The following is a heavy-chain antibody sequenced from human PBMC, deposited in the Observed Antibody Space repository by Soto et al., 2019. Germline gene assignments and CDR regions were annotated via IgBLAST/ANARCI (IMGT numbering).Heavy chain of an antibody. D-gene: IGHD3-10*01. CDR1: GGTFSSYA. CDR3: AREKGSTVYYYYCMDV. CDR2: IIPIFGTA. J-gene: IGHJ6*02. V-gene: IGHV1-69*12. Sequence: QVQLVQSGAEVKKPGSSVKVSCKASGGTFSSYAISWVRQAPGQGLEWMGGIIPIFGTANYAQKFQGRVTITADESTSTAYMELSSLRSEDTAVYYCAREKGSTVYYYYCMDVWGQGTTVTVSS.